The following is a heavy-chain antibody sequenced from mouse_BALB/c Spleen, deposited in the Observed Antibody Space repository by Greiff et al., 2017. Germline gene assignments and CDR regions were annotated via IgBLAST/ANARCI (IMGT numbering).Heavy chain of an antibody. D-gene: IGHD1-1*01. V-gene: IGHV3-2*02. Sequence: ESGPGLVKPSQSLSLTCTVTGYSITSDYAWNWIRQFPGNKLEWMGYISYSGSTSYNPSLKSRISITRDTSKNQFFLQLNSVTTEDTATYYCASPTTVPWFAYWGQGTLVTVSA. J-gene: IGHJ3*01. CDR2: ISYSGST. CDR3: ASPTTVPWFAY. CDR1: GYSITSDYA.